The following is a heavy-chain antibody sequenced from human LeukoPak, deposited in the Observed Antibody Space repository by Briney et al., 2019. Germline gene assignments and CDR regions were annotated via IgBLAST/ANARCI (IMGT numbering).Heavy chain of an antibody. CDR2: FHHGGST. Sequence: SETLSLTCNVSGYFISSGHFWGWIRQSPAKGLEWIGSFHHGGSTYYNPSLGSRAAISVDTSKDQFSLKLTSVTAADTAVYFCARGGYSSSWYYFDYWGQGTLVTVSS. CDR1: GYFISSGHF. CDR3: ARGGYSSSWYYFDY. V-gene: IGHV4-38-2*02. D-gene: IGHD6-13*01. J-gene: IGHJ4*02.